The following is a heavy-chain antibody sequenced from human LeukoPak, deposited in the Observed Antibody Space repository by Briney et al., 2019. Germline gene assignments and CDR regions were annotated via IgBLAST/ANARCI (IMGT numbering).Heavy chain of an antibody. CDR3: ARVELPAYCGGDCYSSPYGMDV. Sequence: ASVKVSYKGSGYTLSNHAFSWVRQAPGQGLEWMGWISADNGNTNHAQKFQGRVSLTTDTSTSTAYMELSSLRSEDTAVYYCARVELPAYCGGDCYSSPYGMDVWGQGTTVTVSS. D-gene: IGHD2-21*02. V-gene: IGHV1-18*04. J-gene: IGHJ6*02. CDR2: ISADNGNT. CDR1: GYTLSNHA.